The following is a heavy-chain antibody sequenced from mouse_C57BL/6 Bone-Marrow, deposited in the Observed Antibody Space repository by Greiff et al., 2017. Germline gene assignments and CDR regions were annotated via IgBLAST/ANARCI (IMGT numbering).Heavy chain of an antibody. J-gene: IGHJ1*03. CDR1: GYTFTSYW. V-gene: IGHV1-64*01. D-gene: IGHD1-1*01. Sequence: QVQLQQPGAELVKPGASVKLSCKASGYTFTSYWMHWVKQRPGQGLEWIGMIHPNSGSTNYNEKFKSKATLTVDTSSSTAYMQLSSLTSEDSAVYYCARYSSYWYCDVWGTGTTVTVSS. CDR3: ARYSSYWYCDV. CDR2: IHPNSGST.